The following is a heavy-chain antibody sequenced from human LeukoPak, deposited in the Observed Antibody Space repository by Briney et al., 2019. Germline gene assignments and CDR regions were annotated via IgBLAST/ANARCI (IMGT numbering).Heavy chain of an antibody. D-gene: IGHD3-10*01. V-gene: IGHV3-21*01. Sequence: YSMNWVRQAPGKGLEWVSSITTRSTYIYYADSVKGRFTISRDNSKNTLYLQMNSLRAEDTAVYYCAKDLVYYYGSGSYDYWGQGTLVTVSS. CDR3: AKDLVYYYGSGSYDY. CDR1: YS. J-gene: IGHJ4*02. CDR2: ITTRSTYI.